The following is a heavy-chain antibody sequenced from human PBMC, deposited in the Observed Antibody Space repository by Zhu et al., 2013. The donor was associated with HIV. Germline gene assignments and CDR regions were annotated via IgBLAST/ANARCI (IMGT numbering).Heavy chain of an antibody. J-gene: IGHJ6*02. CDR3: ARRLEIGSGYSKYGMDV. V-gene: IGHV1-69*06. CDR1: GGTFSSYA. Sequence: QVQLVQSGAEVKKPGSSVKVSCKASGGTFSSYAISWVRQAPGQGLEWMGGIIPIFGTANYAQKFQGRVTITADKSTSTAYMELSSLRSEDTAVYYCARRLEIGSGYSKYGMDVWGQGTTVTVSS. CDR2: IIPIFGTA. D-gene: IGHD3-3*01.